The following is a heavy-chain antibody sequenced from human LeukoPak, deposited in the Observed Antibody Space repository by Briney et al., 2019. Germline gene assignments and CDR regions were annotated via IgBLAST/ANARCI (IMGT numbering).Heavy chain of an antibody. D-gene: IGHD3-22*01. Sequence: SETLSLTCAVYGGSFSGDYWSWIRQPPGKGLEWIGEINHSGSTNYNPSLKSRVTISVDTSKNQFSLKLSSVTAADTAVYYCATGRPSYYYDSSGYEFNPWGQGTLVTVSS. CDR3: ATGRPSYYYDSSGYEFNP. CDR2: INHSGST. CDR1: GGSFSGDY. V-gene: IGHV4-34*01. J-gene: IGHJ5*02.